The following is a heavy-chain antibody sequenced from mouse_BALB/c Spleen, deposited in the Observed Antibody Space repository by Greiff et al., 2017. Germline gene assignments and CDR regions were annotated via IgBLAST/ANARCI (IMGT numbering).Heavy chain of an antibody. CDR2: ISSGGSYT. CDR3: TRFTTGKTYYFDY. V-gene: IGHV5-6-4*01. Sequence: EVMLVESGGGLVKPGGSLKLSCAASGFTFSSYTMSWVRQTPEKRLEWVATISSGGSYTYYPDSVKGRFTISRDNAKNTMYLQMSSLKSEDTAMYYCTRFTTGKTYYFDYWGQGTTLTVSS. J-gene: IGHJ2*01. D-gene: IGHD1-1*01. CDR1: GFTFSSYT.